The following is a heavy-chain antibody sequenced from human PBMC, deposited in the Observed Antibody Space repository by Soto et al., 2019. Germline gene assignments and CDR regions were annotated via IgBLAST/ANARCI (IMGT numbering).Heavy chain of an antibody. V-gene: IGHV3-21*01. J-gene: IGHJ4*02. CDR2: ISSSGSHT. Sequence: GGSLRLSCEVSGFTFSSYAMSWVRQAPGRGLEWVSYISSSGSHTPYADSVKGRFTISRDNAKNSVYLQMNSLRAEDTAVYYCARVGSTSAAGVLDYWGLGTLVTVSS. D-gene: IGHD6-13*01. CDR1: GFTFSSYA. CDR3: ARVGSTSAAGVLDY.